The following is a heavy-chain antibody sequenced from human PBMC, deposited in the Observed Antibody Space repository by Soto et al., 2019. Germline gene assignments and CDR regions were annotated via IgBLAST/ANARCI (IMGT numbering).Heavy chain of an antibody. V-gene: IGHV3-23*01. Sequence: GGSLRLSCADSGFTFSSYAMSWVRQAPGKGLEWVSAISGSGGSTYHADSVKGWLTISRDNSKNTLYLQMNSRRAEDAAVYYCASPRGPASYDAFDIWGQGTMVTVSS. CDR2: ISGSGGST. J-gene: IGHJ3*02. CDR1: GFTFSSYA. CDR3: ASPRGPASYDAFDI.